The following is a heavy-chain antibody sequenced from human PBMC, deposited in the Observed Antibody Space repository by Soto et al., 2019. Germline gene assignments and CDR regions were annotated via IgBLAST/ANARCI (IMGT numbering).Heavy chain of an antibody. CDR2: ISAYNGNT. D-gene: IGHD6-19*01. Sequence: GASVKVSCKASGYTFTSYGISWVRQAPGQGLEWMGWISAYNGNTNYAQKLQGRVTMTTDTSTSTAYMELRSLRSDDTAVYYCARPIAVAGRTVLWFDPWGQGTLVTVSS. V-gene: IGHV1-18*01. CDR3: ARPIAVAGRTVLWFDP. J-gene: IGHJ5*02. CDR1: GYTFTSYG.